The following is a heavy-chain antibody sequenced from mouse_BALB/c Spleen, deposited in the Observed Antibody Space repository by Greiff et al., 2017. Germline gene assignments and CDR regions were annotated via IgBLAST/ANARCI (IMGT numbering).Heavy chain of an antibody. V-gene: IGHV3-8*02. CDR1: GDSITSGY. J-gene: IGHJ2*01. D-gene: IGHD1-1*01. CDR2: ISYSGST. CDR3: ARRTYGSSSYYFDY. Sequence: EVQRVESGPSLVKPSQTLSLTCSVTGDSITSGYWNWIRKFPGNKLEYMGYISYSGSTYYNPSLKSRISITRDTSKNQYYLQFNSVTTEDTATYYCARRTYGSSSYYFDYWGQGTTLTVSS.